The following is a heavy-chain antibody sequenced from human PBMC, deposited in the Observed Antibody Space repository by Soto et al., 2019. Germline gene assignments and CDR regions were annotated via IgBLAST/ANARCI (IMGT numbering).Heavy chain of an antibody. V-gene: IGHV1-69*01. J-gene: IGHJ6*02. CDR1: GGTFSSYA. CDR2: IIPIFGTA. Sequence: QVQLVQSGAEVKKPGSSVKVSCKASGGTFSSYAISWVRQAPGQGLEWMGGIIPIFGTANYAQKFQGRVTITADQATSTAYMELSSLRSEDTAVYYCARDRPIKNGSPRGPYYYYGMDVWGQGTTVTVSS. CDR3: ARDRPIKNGSPRGPYYYYGMDV. D-gene: IGHD1-26*01.